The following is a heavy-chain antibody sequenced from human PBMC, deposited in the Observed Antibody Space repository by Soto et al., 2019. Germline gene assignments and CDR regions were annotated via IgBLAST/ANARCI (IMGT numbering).Heavy chain of an antibody. CDR1: GFTFSSYA. CDR2: ISYDGSNK. D-gene: IGHD5-12*01. J-gene: IGHJ3*02. Sequence: GGSLRLSCAASGFTFSSYAMHWVRQAPGKGLEWVAVISYDGSNKYYADSVKGRFTISRDNSKNTLYLQMNSLRAEDTAVYYCAKCGWTSDAFDIWGQGTMVTVSS. V-gene: IGHV3-30-3*02. CDR3: AKCGWTSDAFDI.